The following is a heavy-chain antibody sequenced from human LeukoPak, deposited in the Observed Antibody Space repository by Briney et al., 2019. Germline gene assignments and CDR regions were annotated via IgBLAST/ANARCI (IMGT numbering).Heavy chain of an antibody. V-gene: IGHV3-30*04. Sequence: GGSLRLSCAASGFPFRSYAMHWVRQAPGKGLEWVAIISYDGDNKYYADSVKGRFTISRDNSKNTLYLQMNSLRAEDTALYYCARGYSSGWSNWFDPWGQGTLVTVSS. CDR1: GFPFRSYA. CDR3: ARGYSSGWSNWFDP. J-gene: IGHJ5*02. CDR2: ISYDGDNK. D-gene: IGHD6-19*01.